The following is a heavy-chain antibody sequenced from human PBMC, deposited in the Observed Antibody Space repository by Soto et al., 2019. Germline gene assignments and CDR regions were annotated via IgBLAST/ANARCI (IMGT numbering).Heavy chain of an antibody. D-gene: IGHD3-10*01. J-gene: IGHJ4*02. CDR2: IRGYNGKT. CDR3: ARDKMIDDFGLGTFDY. V-gene: IGHV1-18*04. Sequence: VQSGPEVKKPGASVKVSCKASGYTFTSFGVSWLRQAPGQGPEWLGWIRGYNGKTKYAQKVQGRVTLTTDTSTNTAHLELRSLRSDDTAVYYCARDKMIDDFGLGTFDYWGQGTVVTVSS. CDR1: GYTFTSFG.